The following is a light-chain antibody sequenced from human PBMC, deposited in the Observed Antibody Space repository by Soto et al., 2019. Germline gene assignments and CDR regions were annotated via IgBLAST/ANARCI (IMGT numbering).Light chain of an antibody. J-gene: IGKJ5*01. CDR1: QGIGSE. CDR3: QQLNSYPSIT. CDR2: AAS. V-gene: IGKV1-12*02. Sequence: DVQMTQSPSSVSASVGDRVTITCRASQGIGSELAWYQQKPGKAPKRLIYAASSLQSGVPSRFSGSGSGTDFTLTISSLQPEDFATYYCQQLNSYPSITFGQGTRLEVK.